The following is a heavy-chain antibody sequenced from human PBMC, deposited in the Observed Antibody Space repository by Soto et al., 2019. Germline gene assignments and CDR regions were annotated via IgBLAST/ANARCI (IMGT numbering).Heavy chain of an antibody. D-gene: IGHD2-15*01. CDR3: AKDLIGLIVVVVAATPGDAFDI. J-gene: IGHJ3*02. Sequence: EVQLLESGGGLVQPGGSLRLSCAASGFTFSSYAMSWVRQAPGKGLEWVSGISGSGGSTYYADSVKGRFTISRDNSKNTLYLQMNSLRAEDTAVYYCAKDLIGLIVVVVAATPGDAFDIWGQGTMVTVSS. CDR1: GFTFSSYA. CDR2: ISGSGGST. V-gene: IGHV3-23*01.